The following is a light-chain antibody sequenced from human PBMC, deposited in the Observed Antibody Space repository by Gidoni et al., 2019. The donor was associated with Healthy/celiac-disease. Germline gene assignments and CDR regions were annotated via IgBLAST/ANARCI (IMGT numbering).Light chain of an antibody. CDR2: AAS. CDR1: QSISSY. J-gene: IGKJ2*01. CDR3: QQSCSTRT. Sequence: DIQMTQSPSSLSAPVGDRFTITCRASQSISSYLNWYQQKPGKAPKLLIYAASSLQSGVPSRFSGSGSGTDFTLTISSLQPEDFATYCCQQSCSTRTFGQGTKLEIK. V-gene: IGKV1-39*01.